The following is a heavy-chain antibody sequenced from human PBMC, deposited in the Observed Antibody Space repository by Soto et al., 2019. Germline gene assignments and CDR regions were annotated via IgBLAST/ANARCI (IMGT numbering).Heavy chain of an antibody. J-gene: IGHJ3*02. V-gene: IGHV4-39*01. CDR2: IFYSGST. CDR3: ASPTLGAFDI. D-gene: IGHD3-16*01. CDR1: GGSISSSNYF. Sequence: LSLTCTISGGSISSSNYFWGWIRQPPGKGLEWIGSIFYSGSTSYNSSLKSRVTISVDTSKNQFSLRLSSVTAADTAVYYCASPTLGAFDIWGQGTMVTVSS.